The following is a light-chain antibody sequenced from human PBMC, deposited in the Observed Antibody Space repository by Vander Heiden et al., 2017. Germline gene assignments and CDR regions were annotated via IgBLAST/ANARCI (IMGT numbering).Light chain of an antibody. Sequence: SALPQPAPVSGSPGQSITISCTGTSSDVGGYNYVSWYQQRPGKAPELMIYDVSTRPSGVSNRFSGSKSGNTASLTISGLQAEDEADYYCSAYTSSHTLVFGGGTKLTVL. CDR3: SAYTSSHTLV. J-gene: IGLJ3*02. CDR2: DVS. CDR1: SSDVGGYNY. V-gene: IGLV2-14*03.